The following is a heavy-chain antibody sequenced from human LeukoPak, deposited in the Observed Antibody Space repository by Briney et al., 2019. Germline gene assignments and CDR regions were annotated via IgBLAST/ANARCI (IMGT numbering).Heavy chain of an antibody. D-gene: IGHD1-1*01. CDR1: GFTFSSHA. CDR2: VSGSGGTT. V-gene: IGHV3-23*01. J-gene: IGHJ4*02. CDR3: AKRGTNWSFDY. Sequence: GGSLRLSCAASGFTFSSHAMTWVRQAPGKGLEWVSGVSGSGGTTYYADSVKGQFTISRDNSKNTLFLQMNSLRADDTAVYYCAKRGTNWSFDYWGQGTLVTVSS.